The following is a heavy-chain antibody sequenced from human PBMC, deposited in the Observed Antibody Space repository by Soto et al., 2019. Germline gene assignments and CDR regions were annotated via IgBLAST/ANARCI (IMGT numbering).Heavy chain of an antibody. D-gene: IGHD4-17*01. CDR1: GGSFSGYY. CDR2: INHSGST. V-gene: IGHV4-34*01. J-gene: IGHJ4*02. Sequence: QVQLQQWGAGLLTPSETLSLTCAVYGGSFSGYYWSWIRKPPGKGLEWIGAINHSGSTNYNPSLNSRVTLSVATSNDRFSRKLSSVTAADTAVDYCARGSKRYDYVDDDWGQGTLDTVSS. CDR3: ARGSKRYDYVDDD.